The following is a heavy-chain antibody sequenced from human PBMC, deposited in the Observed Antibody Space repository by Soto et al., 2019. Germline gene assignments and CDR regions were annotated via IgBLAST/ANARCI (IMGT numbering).Heavy chain of an antibody. J-gene: IGHJ6*02. Sequence: GESLKISCKGFGYSFTSYWIGCVRQMPGKGLECMGIIYPGDSDTRYSPSFQGQVTISADKSISTAYLQWSSLKASDTAMYYCAGGGVRGVITRTRDYYGMDVWGQGTTVTVS. CDR2: IYPGDSDT. CDR3: AGGGVRGVITRTRDYYGMDV. D-gene: IGHD3-10*01. CDR1: GYSFTSYW. V-gene: IGHV5-51*01.